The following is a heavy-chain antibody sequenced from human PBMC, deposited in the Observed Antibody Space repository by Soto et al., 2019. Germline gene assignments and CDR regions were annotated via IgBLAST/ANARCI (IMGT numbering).Heavy chain of an antibody. Sequence: PGESLKISCKGSGYSFTSYWIGWVRQMPGKGLEWMGIIYPGDSDTRYSPSFQGQVTISADNSKNTLYLQMDSLRAGDTALYYCARDDIGAPNAFDMWGQGTMVTVSS. CDR3: ARDDIGAPNAFDM. V-gene: IGHV5-51*01. CDR2: IYPGDSDT. J-gene: IGHJ3*02. D-gene: IGHD3-9*01. CDR1: GYSFTSYW.